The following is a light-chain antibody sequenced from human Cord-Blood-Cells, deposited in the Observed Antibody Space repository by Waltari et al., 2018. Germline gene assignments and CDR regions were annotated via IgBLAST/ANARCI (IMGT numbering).Light chain of an antibody. CDR2: DAS. CDR1: QSVSSY. V-gene: IGKV3-11*01. CDR3: QQRSNWPPLT. Sequence: EIVLTQSPATLSLSPGXXXXXXSRASQSVSSYLAWYQQKPGQAPRLLIYDASNRATGIPARFSGSGSGTDFTLTISSLEPEDFAVYYCQQRSNWPPLTFGGGTKVEIK. J-gene: IGKJ4*01.